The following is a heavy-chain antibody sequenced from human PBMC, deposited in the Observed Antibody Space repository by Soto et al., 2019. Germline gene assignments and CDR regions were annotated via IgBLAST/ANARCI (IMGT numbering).Heavy chain of an antibody. D-gene: IGHD1-20*01. CDR2: INPTGGST. CDR1: GYSFSNYY. Sequence: QVQLVQSGAEVKKPGASVKVSCKASGYSFSNYYMHWVRQAPGQGLEWMGLINPTGGSTAYAQRVQGRVTMTRDTSTSTVYMELSSLRSDDTDVYYCARDPYNPKWYYGMDVWGQGTTVTVSS. CDR3: ARDPYNPKWYYGMDV. J-gene: IGHJ6*02. V-gene: IGHV1-46*01.